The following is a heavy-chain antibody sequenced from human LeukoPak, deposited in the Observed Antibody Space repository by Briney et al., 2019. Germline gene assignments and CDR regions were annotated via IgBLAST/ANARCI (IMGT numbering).Heavy chain of an antibody. CDR1: GGAISSYY. Sequence: SETLSLTCAVSGGAISSYYWGWIRQPPGKGLEWIGYINYSGSTYYNPSLKSRVTISVDRSKNQFSLKLSSVTAADTAVYYCARAVVAPYYFDYWGQGTLVTVSS. J-gene: IGHJ4*02. CDR2: INYSGST. V-gene: IGHV4-59*12. CDR3: ARAVVAPYYFDY. D-gene: IGHD2-15*01.